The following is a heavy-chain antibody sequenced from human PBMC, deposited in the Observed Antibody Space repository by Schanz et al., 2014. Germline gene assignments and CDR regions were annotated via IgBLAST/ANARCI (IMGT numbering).Heavy chain of an antibody. V-gene: IGHV1-18*01. CDR3: ARGRGCTGGSCYSWFDL. J-gene: IGHJ5*02. CDR2: ITAYNGDT. Sequence: QVQLVQSGAEVRKPGASVKVSCKASGYTFISYGISWVRQAPGQGLEWMGWITAYNGDTNYALKLQGRVTMTTDTSTGTAYMELSSLRSEDTAVYYCARGRGCTGGSCYSWFDLWGQGTLVTVAS. D-gene: IGHD2-15*01. CDR1: GYTFISYG.